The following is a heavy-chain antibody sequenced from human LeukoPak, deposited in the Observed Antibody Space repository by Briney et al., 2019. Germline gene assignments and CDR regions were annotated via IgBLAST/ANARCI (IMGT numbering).Heavy chain of an antibody. D-gene: IGHD3-10*01. CDR3: ARERSSGAGSHYNVGDRFSEDWYFDL. Sequence: ASVKVSCKASGYTFTNYPMHWVRQAPGQRLEWMGWINTGNSDTKYSQRIQGRATISRDTSASTAYMGLSGLRSEDTAVYYCARERSSGAGSHYNVGDRFSEDWYFDLWGRGTLVTVSS. V-gene: IGHV1-3*04. J-gene: IGHJ2*01. CDR2: INTGNSDT. CDR1: GYTFTNYP.